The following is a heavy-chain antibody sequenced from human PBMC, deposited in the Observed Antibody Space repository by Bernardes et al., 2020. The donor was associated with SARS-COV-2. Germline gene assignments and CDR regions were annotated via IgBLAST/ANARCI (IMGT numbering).Heavy chain of an antibody. Sequence: ETLSLTCTVSGGSISSSSYYWGWIRQPPGKGLDWIGSIYYSGSTYYNPSLKSRVTISVDTSKNQFSLKLSSVTAADTAVYYCARHGCSSTSCYWRNWFDPWGQGTLVTVSS. CDR3: ARHGCSSTSCYWRNWFDP. V-gene: IGHV4-39*01. CDR1: GGSISSSSYY. D-gene: IGHD2-2*01. CDR2: IYYSGST. J-gene: IGHJ5*02.